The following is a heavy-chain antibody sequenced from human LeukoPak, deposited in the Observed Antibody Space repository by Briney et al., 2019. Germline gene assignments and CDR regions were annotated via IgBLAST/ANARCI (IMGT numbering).Heavy chain of an antibody. CDR1: GYTFTSYY. D-gene: IGHD2-21*02. J-gene: IGHJ4*02. V-gene: IGHV1-46*01. CDR3: ARDGAWCGGDCYSARRFDY. CDR2: INPSSGST. Sequence: ASVKVSCKASGYTFTSYYMHWVRQAPGQGLEWMGIINPSSGSTSYAQKFQGRVTITADESTSTAYMELSSLRSEDTAVYYCARDGAWCGGDCYSARRFDYWGQGTLVTVSS.